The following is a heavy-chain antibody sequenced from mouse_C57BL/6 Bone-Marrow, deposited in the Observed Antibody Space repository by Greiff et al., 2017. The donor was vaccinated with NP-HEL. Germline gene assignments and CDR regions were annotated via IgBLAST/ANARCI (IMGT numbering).Heavy chain of an antibody. CDR3: ARGRDGNYKPAWFAY. D-gene: IGHD2-1*01. CDR2: ISYDGSN. J-gene: IGHJ3*01. Sequence: EVQLQQSGPGLVKPSQSLSLTCSVTGYSITSGYYWNWIRQFPGNKLEWMGYISYDGSNKYNPSLKNRISITRDTSKNQFFLKLNSVTTEDTATYYCARGRDGNYKPAWFAYWGQGTLVTVSA. V-gene: IGHV3-6*01. CDR1: GYSITSGYY.